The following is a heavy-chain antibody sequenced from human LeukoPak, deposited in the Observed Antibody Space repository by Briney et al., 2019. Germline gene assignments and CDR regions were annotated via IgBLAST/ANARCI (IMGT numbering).Heavy chain of an antibody. Sequence: HTGGSLRLSCAASGFTFSSYAMSWVRQAPGKGLEWVSAITDSGGSTYHADSVKGRFTISRDNSKNTLYLQMNSLRAEDTAVYFCAKGSASARPYYFDYWGQGTLVTVSS. CDR1: GFTFSSYA. CDR3: AKGSASARPYYFDY. V-gene: IGHV3-23*01. D-gene: IGHD2-21*01. CDR2: ITDSGGST. J-gene: IGHJ4*02.